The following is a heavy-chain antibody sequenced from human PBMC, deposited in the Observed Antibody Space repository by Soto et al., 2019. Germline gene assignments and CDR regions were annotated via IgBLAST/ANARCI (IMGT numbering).Heavy chain of an antibody. J-gene: IGHJ4*01. Sequence: GASGKISCNASGDTFTSYGISWVRQAPGQGLEWMGWISAYNGNTNYAQKLQGRVTMTTDTSTSTAYMELRSLRSDDTAVSYCARDMSTHYYDKFYAFGNRGQGSIVPV. CDR3: ARDMSTHYYDKFYAFGN. D-gene: IGHD3-22*01. CDR2: ISAYNGNT. CDR1: GDTFTSYG. V-gene: IGHV1-18*04.